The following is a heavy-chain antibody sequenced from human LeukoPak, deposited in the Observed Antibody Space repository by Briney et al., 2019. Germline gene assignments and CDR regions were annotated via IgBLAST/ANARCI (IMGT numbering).Heavy chain of an antibody. CDR1: GFTFSSYA. CDR3: AKAKGNEKYYDFWSGYYPY. CDR2: ISGSGGST. Sequence: GGSLRLSCAASGFTFSSYAMSWVRQAPGKGLEWVSAISGSGGSTYYADSVRGRFTISRDNSKNTLYLQMNSLRAEDTAVYYCAKAKGNEKYYDFWSGYYPYWGQGTLVTVSS. J-gene: IGHJ4*02. D-gene: IGHD3-3*01. V-gene: IGHV3-23*01.